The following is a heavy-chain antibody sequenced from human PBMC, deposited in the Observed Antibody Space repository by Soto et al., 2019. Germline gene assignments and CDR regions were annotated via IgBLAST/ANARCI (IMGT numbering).Heavy chain of an antibody. CDR3: ARHQLRGSSPFAY. V-gene: IGHV4-59*08. Sequence: PLETLSLTCSVSDASISSHYWSWIRQPPGKGLEWIAYIYYSESTNYNPSLRSRVTVSGDTAKNQLTLTLTSVTAADTAVYFCARHQLRGSSPFAYWVQGTLVTVS. J-gene: IGHJ4*02. CDR2: IYYSEST. D-gene: IGHD6-13*01. CDR1: DASISSHY.